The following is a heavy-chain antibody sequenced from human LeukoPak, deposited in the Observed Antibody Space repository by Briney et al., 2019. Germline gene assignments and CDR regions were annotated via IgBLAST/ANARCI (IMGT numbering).Heavy chain of an antibody. CDR1: GYTFTSYG. J-gene: IGHJ5*02. CDR3: ARVSLAAPRWFDP. Sequence: ASVKVSCKASGYTFTSYGISWVRQAPGQGLEWMGWISAYNGNTNYGQKLQGRVTMTTDTSTSTAYMELRSLRSDGTAVYYCARVSLAAPRWFDPWGQGTLVTVSS. V-gene: IGHV1-18*01. D-gene: IGHD6-6*01. CDR2: ISAYNGNT.